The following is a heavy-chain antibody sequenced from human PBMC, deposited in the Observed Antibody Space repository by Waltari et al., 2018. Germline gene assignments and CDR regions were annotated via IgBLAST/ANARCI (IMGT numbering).Heavy chain of an antibody. J-gene: IGHJ3*02. D-gene: IGHD1-20*01. V-gene: IGHV6-1*01. CDR2: TYYRSKWYN. Sequence: QLQQSGPGLVTPSQTLPLTCAISGDSVPTDRAAWNRSRQSPSRGLEWLGRTYYRSKWYNDYAVSVRGRITISPDTSKNHFSLQLNSVTPEDTAVYYCARDNWNDLYIWGQGTMVTVSS. CDR1: GDSVPTDRAA. CDR3: ARDNWNDLYI.